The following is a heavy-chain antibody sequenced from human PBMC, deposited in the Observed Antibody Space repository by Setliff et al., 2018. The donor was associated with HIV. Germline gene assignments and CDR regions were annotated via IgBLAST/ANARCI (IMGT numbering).Heavy chain of an antibody. V-gene: IGHV4-59*08. J-gene: IGHJ4*02. Sequence: SETLSLTCTVSGDSISSYYWSWIRQPPGKGLEWIGYIYYSGSTNYNPSLKSRVTISVDTSKNQFSLKLTSVTAADTAVYYCARFSTSSGGTFDYWGQGTLVTVSS. CDR2: IYYSGST. D-gene: IGHD6-6*01. CDR3: ARFSTSSGGTFDY. CDR1: GDSISSYY.